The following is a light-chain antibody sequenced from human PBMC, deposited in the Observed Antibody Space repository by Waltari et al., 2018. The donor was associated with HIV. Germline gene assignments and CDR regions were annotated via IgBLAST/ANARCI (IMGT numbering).Light chain of an antibody. Sequence: QSALTQPAPVSGSPGQSITISCTGTSSATGHYNLVSWYQLYPGKAPKLIIYEDNKRPSGVSNRFSGSKSADTASLTISGLQAEDEADYYCCAYAGGLEFGGGTKLTVL. V-gene: IGLV2-23*01. CDR1: SSATGHYNL. J-gene: IGLJ2*01. CDR3: CAYAGGLE. CDR2: EDN.